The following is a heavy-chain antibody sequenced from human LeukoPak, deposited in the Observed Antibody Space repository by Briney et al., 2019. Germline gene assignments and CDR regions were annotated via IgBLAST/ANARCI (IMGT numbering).Heavy chain of an antibody. J-gene: IGHJ4*02. CDR3: ARHVGKWGFDF. Sequence: SETLSLTCTVSGGSISTYSWTWIRQPPGKGLEWIGYIYYSGGPKYNPSLKSRVTVSVDTSKNQFYLNLSSLTAADTAVYYCARHVGKWGFDFWGQGTLVTVSS. CDR2: IYYSGGP. V-gene: IGHV4-59*08. D-gene: IGHD3-16*01. CDR1: GGSISTYS.